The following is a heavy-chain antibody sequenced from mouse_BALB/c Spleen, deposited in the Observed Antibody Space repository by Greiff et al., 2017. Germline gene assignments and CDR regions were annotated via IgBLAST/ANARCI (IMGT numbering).Heavy chain of an antibody. J-gene: IGHJ1*01. CDR3: ASPRTYFDV. V-gene: IGHV1S81*02. CDR1: GYTFTSYY. Sequence: VQLQQSGAELVKPGASVKLSCKASGYTFTSYYMYWVKQRPGQGLEWIGEINPSNGGTNFNEKFKSKATLTVDKSSSTAYMQLSSLTSEDSAVYYCASPRTYFDVWGAGTTVTVSS. CDR2: INPSNGGT.